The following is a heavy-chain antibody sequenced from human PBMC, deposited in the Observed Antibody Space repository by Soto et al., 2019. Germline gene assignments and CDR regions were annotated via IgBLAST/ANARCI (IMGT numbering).Heavy chain of an antibody. J-gene: IGHJ4*02. V-gene: IGHV3-23*01. Sequence: GGSLRLSCAASGFTFSSYAMSWVRQAPGKGLEWVSAISGSGGSTYYADSVKGRFTISRDNSKNTLYLQMNSLRAEDTAVYYCAKGHGSGSYYNVPFDYWGQGTLVTVSS. CDR2: ISGSGGST. D-gene: IGHD3-10*01. CDR3: AKGHGSGSYYNVPFDY. CDR1: GFTFSSYA.